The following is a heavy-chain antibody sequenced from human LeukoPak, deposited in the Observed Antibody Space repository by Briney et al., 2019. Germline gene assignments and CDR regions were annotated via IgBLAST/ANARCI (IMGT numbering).Heavy chain of an antibody. V-gene: IGHV4-34*01. CDR1: GFTVSSNY. CDR3: ARVGYYYDSSGYTTDY. CDR2: INHSGST. D-gene: IGHD3-22*01. J-gene: IGHJ4*02. Sequence: PGGSLRLSCAASGFTVSSNYMSWVRQAPGKGLEWIGEINHSGSTNYNPSLKSRVTISVDTSKNQFSLKLSSVTAADTAVYYCARVGYYYDSSGYTTDYWGQGTLVTVSS.